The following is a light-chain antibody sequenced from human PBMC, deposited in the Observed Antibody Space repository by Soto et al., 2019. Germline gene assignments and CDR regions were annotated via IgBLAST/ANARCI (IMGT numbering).Light chain of an antibody. CDR3: QKYRNWPRT. V-gene: IGKV3-15*01. CDR1: QSVSSD. J-gene: IGKJ1*01. Sequence: EIVMTQSPATLSVSPGERATLSCRASQSVSSDLAWYHQKPGQAPRLLIFGASIRATGIPPRLTGSGSGTEFTLTISSLQSEDFAVYYCQKYRNWPRTXGQGTKVDIK. CDR2: GAS.